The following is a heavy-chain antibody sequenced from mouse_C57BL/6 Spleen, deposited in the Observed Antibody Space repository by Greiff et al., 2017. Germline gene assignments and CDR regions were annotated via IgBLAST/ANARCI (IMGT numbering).Heavy chain of an antibody. CDR1: GYTFTSYW. CDR2: IYPGSGST. J-gene: IGHJ2*01. Sequence: VQLQQPGAELVKPGASVKMSCKASGYTFTSYWITWVQQRPGQGLEWIGDIYPGSGSTNYNEKFKSKATLTVDTSSSTAYMQLSSLTSEDSAVYDSARSLTTVVARDYWGQGTTLTVSS. D-gene: IGHD1-1*01. V-gene: IGHV1-55*01. CDR3: ARSLTTVVARDY.